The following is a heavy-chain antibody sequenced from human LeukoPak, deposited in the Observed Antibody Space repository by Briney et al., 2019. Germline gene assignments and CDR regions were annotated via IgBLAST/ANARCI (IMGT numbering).Heavy chain of an antibody. CDR2: ISAYNGNT. J-gene: IGHJ4*02. CDR3: ARERTDDSSQAFDY. V-gene: IGHV1-18*01. CDR1: GYTFTSYG. D-gene: IGHD3-22*01. Sequence: ASVKVSCKASGYTFTSYGISWVRQAPGQGLEWMGWISAYNGNTNYAQKLQGRVTMTTDTSTSTAYMELRSLRSDDTAVYYCARERTDDSSQAFDYWGQGTLVTVSS.